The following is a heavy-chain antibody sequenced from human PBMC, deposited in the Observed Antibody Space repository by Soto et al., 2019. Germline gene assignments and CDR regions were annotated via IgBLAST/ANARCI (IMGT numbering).Heavy chain of an antibody. Sequence: QVQLVESGGGVVQPGRSLRLSCAASGFTFSSYGMHWVRQAPGKGLEWVAVIWYDGSNKYYADSVKGRFTISRDNCXNTLYLQMNSLRAEDTAVYYCARDRKTGSGSYFAYWGQGTLVTVSS. CDR3: ARDRKTGSGSYFAY. CDR2: IWYDGSNK. CDR1: GFTFSSYG. J-gene: IGHJ4*02. V-gene: IGHV3-33*01. D-gene: IGHD1-26*01.